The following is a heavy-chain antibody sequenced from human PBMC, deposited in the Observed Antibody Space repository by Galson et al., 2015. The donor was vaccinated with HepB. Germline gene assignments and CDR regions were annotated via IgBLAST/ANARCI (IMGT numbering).Heavy chain of an antibody. CDR3: ARVLASSWYDAFDI. CDR1: GGTFSSYA. J-gene: IGHJ3*02. D-gene: IGHD6-13*01. Sequence: SVKVSCKASGGTFSSYAISWVRQAPGQGLEWMGGIIPIFGTANYAQKFQGRVTITADKSTSTAYMELSSLRSEDTAVYYCARVLASSWYDAFDIWGQGTMVTVSS. V-gene: IGHV1-69*06. CDR2: IIPIFGTA.